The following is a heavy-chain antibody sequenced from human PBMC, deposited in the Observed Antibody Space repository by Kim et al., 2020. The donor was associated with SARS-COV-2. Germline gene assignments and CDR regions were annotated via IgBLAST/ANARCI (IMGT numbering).Heavy chain of an antibody. J-gene: IGHJ4*02. V-gene: IGHV7-4-1*02. CDR3: AKQFYGSGSYYDS. D-gene: IGHD3-10*01. Sequence: YAQAFAGLFVFSLDTSVSTAYLQISSLKAEDTAVYYCAKQFYGSGSYYDSWGQGTLVTVSS.